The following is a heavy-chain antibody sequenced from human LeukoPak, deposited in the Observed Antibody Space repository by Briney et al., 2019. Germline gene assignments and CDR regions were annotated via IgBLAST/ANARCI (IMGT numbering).Heavy chain of an antibody. D-gene: IGHD6-19*01. CDR1: GYTFTSYY. V-gene: IGHV1-46*01. J-gene: IGHJ3*02. CDR2: INPSGGST. Sequence: ASVTVSFTASGYTFTSYYMHWVRQAPGQGLEWMGIINPSGGSTSYAQKFQGRVTMTRDTSTSTVYMELSSLRSEDTAVYYCARSSGWSPDAFDIWGQGTMVTVSS. CDR3: ARSSGWSPDAFDI.